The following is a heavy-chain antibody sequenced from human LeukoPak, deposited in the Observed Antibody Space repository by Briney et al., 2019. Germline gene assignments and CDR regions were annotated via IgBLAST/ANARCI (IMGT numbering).Heavy chain of an antibody. CDR2: ISERGGST. CDR3: AKRGVVIRGILVIGYHQEAYHYDF. J-gene: IGHJ4*02. D-gene: IGHD3-10*01. V-gene: IGHV3-23*01. Sequence: GGSLRLSCVVSGISLSNYAMTWVRQAPGKGLEWVSYISERGGSTTYADSVKGRFTISRDTSLNTLYLQMNNLRAEDTAVYFCAKRGVVIRGILVIGYHQEAYHYDFWGQGVLVTVSS. CDR1: GISLSNYA.